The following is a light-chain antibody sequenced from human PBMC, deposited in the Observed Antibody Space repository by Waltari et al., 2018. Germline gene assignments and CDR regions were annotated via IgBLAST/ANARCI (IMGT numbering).Light chain of an antibody. J-gene: IGLJ2*01. CDR1: NSDIGGYNY. Sequence: QAALTQPPSVSGSPGQSVTISCTGSNSDIGGYNYVSWFQQHPDKAPILMIYNVTKLATGVSARFSGSKSGNTASLTISVLQAEDEADFYCSSYAGTNILFGGGTRLTVL. V-gene: IGLV2-8*01. CDR2: NVT. CDR3: SSYAGTNIL.